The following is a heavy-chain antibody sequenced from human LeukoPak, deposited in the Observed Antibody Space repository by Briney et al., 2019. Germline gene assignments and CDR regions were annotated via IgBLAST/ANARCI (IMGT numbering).Heavy chain of an antibody. CDR3: AKGQYSYGLDWFDP. Sequence: PEGTLRLSCAASGFTFSSYGMSWVRQAPGKGLEWVSAISGSGGSTYYADSVKGRFTISRDNSKNTLYLQMNSLRAEDTAVYYCAKGQYSYGLDWFDPWGQGTLVTVSS. J-gene: IGHJ5*02. D-gene: IGHD5-18*01. CDR1: GFTFSSYG. V-gene: IGHV3-23*01. CDR2: ISGSGGST.